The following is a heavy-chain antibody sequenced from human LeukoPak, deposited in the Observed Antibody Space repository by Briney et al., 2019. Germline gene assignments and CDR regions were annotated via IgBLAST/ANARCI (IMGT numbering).Heavy chain of an antibody. V-gene: IGHV1-8*02. CDR3: VRGPIFEVEQDY. CDR2: MNPKRGST. CDR1: GYTFTNYD. Sequence: ASVKVSCKASGYTFTNYDINWVRQATGQGLEWMGWMNPKRGSTGSAQKFQGRVTMTGDTSISTAYLELSSLRSDDTAVYYCVRGPIFEVEQDYWGQGTLVIVSS. D-gene: IGHD1/OR15-1a*01. J-gene: IGHJ4*02.